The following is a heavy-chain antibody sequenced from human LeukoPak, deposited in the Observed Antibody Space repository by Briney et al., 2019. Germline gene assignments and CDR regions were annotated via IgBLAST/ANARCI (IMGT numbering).Heavy chain of an antibody. CDR1: GFTFSSYS. CDR2: ISSSSSYI. J-gene: IGHJ4*02. CDR3: ARDGGSYFFDY. D-gene: IGHD1-26*01. Sequence: PGGSLRLSCAASGFTFSSYSMNWVRQAPGKGLGWVSSISSSSSYIYYADSVKGRFTISRDNAKNSLYLQMNSLRAEDTAVYYCARDGGSYFFDYWGQGTLVTVSS. V-gene: IGHV3-21*01.